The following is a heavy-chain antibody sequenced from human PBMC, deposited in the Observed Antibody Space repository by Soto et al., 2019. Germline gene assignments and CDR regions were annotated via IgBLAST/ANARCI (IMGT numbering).Heavy chain of an antibody. J-gene: IGHJ4*02. CDR3: AREGPPEDY. CDR2: IIAGSGNT. Sequence: ASVKVSCKASGYTFTTNTIHWVRQAPGQRLEWMGWIIAGSGNTNYAQKLQGRVTMTTDTSTSTAYMELRSLRSDDTAVYYCAREGPPEDYWGQGTLVTAPQ. CDR1: GYTFTTNT. V-gene: IGHV1-3*01.